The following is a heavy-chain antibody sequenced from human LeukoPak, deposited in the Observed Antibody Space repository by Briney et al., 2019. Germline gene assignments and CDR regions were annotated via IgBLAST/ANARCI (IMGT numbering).Heavy chain of an antibody. D-gene: IGHD2-21*02. V-gene: IGHV3-53*01. Sequence: GGSLRLSCAASGFPVSSNYMSWVRQAPGKGLEWVSVLYSGSNTYYADSVKGRFTISRDNSKNTLYLQMNSLRAEDTAVYYCATSGGDRSADAFDIWGQGTMVTVSS. CDR1: GFPVSSNY. CDR3: ATSGGDRSADAFDI. J-gene: IGHJ3*02. CDR2: LYSGSNT.